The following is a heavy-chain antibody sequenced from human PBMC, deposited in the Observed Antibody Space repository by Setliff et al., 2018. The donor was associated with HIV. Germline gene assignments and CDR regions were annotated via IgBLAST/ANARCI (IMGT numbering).Heavy chain of an antibody. CDR1: GGTFSDFR. CDR3: ARDKGIREAASLDY. V-gene: IGHV1-69*10. J-gene: IGHJ4*02. CDR2: ITPFVGIT. Sequence: SVKVSCKATGGTFSDFRITWVRQAPGQGLGWMGEITPFVGITNYAQKFQGRVTISADESTATAYIELSSLTSQDTAVYYCARDKGIREAASLDYWGQGSLVTVSS. D-gene: IGHD6-13*01.